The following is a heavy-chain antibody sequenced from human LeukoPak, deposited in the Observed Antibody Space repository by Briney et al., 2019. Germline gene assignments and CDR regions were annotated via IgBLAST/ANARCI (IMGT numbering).Heavy chain of an antibody. CDR3: ARVSPLYMDV. V-gene: IGHV3-48*04. CDR2: ISSSSSTI. CDR1: GFTFSSYS. Sequence: GGSLRLSCAASGFTFSSYSMNWVRQAPGKGLEWVSYISSSSSTIYYADSVKGRFTISRDNAKNSLYLQMNILRAEDTAVYYCARVSPLYMDVWGKGTTVSVSS. J-gene: IGHJ6*03.